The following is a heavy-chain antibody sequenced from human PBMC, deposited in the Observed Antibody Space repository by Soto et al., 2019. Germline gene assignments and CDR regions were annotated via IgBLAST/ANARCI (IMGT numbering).Heavy chain of an antibody. CDR1: GFTFSSYA. Sequence: GVSLRLSCAASGFTFSSYAMSWVRQAPGKGLEWVSAISGSGGSTYYADSVKGRFTISRDNSKNTLYLQMNSLRAEDTAVYYCAKVYDILTGYSVDFDYWGQGTLVTVPS. V-gene: IGHV3-23*01. CDR3: AKVYDILTGYSVDFDY. D-gene: IGHD3-9*01. J-gene: IGHJ4*02. CDR2: ISGSGGST.